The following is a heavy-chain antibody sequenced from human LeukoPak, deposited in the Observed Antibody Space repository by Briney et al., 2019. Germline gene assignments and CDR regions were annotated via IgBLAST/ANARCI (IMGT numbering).Heavy chain of an antibody. D-gene: IGHD3-22*01. V-gene: IGHV4-39*07. CDR3: ARGPYSYDSSGAFDI. CDR1: GGSISSTTYY. Sequence: PSETLSLTCTVSGGSISSTTYYWAWIRQPPGKGLEWIGSIYKTGSTNYSPSLKSRVTISVDTAKNQFSLKLSSVTAADTAVYFCARGPYSYDSSGAFDIWGQGTMVTVSS. J-gene: IGHJ3*02. CDR2: IYKTGST.